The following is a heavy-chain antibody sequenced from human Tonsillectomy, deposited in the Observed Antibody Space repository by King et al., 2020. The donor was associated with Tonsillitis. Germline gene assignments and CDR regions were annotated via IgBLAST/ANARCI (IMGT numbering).Heavy chain of an antibody. Sequence: PLQESGPGLVKPSQNLSLTCTVSGGSISSAGYYWSWIRQHPGKGLEWIGYISYSGNTFYNPSLKSRLIISVATSKNPFSLKVYSVNAADTAVYYCASTSPPYYYYYMDVWGKGTTVIVSS. CDR1: GGSISSAGYY. CDR2: ISYSGNT. J-gene: IGHJ6*03. D-gene: IGHD3-3*01. CDR3: ASTSPPYYYYYMDV. V-gene: IGHV4-31*03.